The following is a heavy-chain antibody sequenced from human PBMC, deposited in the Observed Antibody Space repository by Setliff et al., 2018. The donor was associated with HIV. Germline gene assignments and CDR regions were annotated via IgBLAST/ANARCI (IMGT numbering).Heavy chain of an antibody. CDR3: ARDRGTQHYSFDY. CDR1: GFTLSNTY. J-gene: IGHJ4*02. V-gene: IGHV3-66*03. Sequence: GGSLRLSCAASGFTLSNTYMAWVRQAPGKGLEWVSILYPSGITNYAASVKGRFTISRDSSDTTVSLQMNSLRSEDTAIYYCARDRGTQHYSFDYWGQGTLVTVSS. D-gene: IGHD1-26*01. CDR2: LYPSGIT.